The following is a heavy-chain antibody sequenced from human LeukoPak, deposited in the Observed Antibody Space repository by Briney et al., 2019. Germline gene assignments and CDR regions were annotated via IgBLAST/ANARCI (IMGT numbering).Heavy chain of an antibody. J-gene: IGHJ2*01. Sequence: SETLSLTCTVSGGSISSYYWSWIRQPPAKGLEWIGHSYYSGSTNYNPSLKSQVNISVATSKNQSSLKLSSVTAADTAVYYCARGKLRYFDWRDWYFDLWGRGTLVTVSS. CDR1: GGSISSYY. V-gene: IGHV4-59*08. D-gene: IGHD3-9*01. CDR2: SYYSGST. CDR3: ARGKLRYFDWRDWYFDL.